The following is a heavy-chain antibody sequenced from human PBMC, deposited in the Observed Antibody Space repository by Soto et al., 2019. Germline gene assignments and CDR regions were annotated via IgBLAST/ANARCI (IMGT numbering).Heavy chain of an antibody. CDR1: GFTFSSYW. D-gene: IGHD3-10*01. J-gene: IGHJ6*02. Sequence: GGSLRLSCAASGFTFSSYWMSWVRQAPGKGLEWVANIKQDGSEKYYVDSVKGRFTISRDNAKNSLYLQMNSLRAEDTAVYYCARDSRSGFEDYYGMDVWGQGTTVTVSS. V-gene: IGHV3-7*01. CDR2: IKQDGSEK. CDR3: ARDSRSGFEDYYGMDV.